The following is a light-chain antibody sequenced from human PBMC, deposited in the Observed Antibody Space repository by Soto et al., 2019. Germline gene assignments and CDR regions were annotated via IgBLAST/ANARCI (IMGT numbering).Light chain of an antibody. CDR2: LGS. Sequence: DIVMTQSPLSLPVTPGEPATISCRSSQSLLHSNGYTYLDWYLQRPGQSPQLLIYLGSIRASGVPYRVSGSGAGTDFTLKISRVEAEDVRVYYCMQALQTPLTFGGGTKVEIK. V-gene: IGKV2-28*01. J-gene: IGKJ4*01. CDR1: QSLLHSNGYTY. CDR3: MQALQTPLT.